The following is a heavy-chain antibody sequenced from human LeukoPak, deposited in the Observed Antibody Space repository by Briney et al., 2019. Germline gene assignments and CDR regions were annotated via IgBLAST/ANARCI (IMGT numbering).Heavy chain of an antibody. CDR2: MNPNSGNT. D-gene: IGHD3-3*01. V-gene: IGHV1-8*03. CDR3: ARARTYYDFWSGYPHDDAFDI. J-gene: IGHJ3*02. CDR1: GYTFTGYY. Sequence: ASVKVSCKASGYTFTGYYMHWVRQATGQGLEWMGWMNPNSGNTGYAQKFQGRVTITRNTSISTAYMELSSLRSEDTAVYYCARARTYYDFWSGYPHDDAFDIWGQGTMVTVSS.